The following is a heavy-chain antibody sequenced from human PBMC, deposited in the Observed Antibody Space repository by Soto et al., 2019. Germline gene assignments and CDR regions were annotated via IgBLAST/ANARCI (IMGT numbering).Heavy chain of an antibody. V-gene: IGHV3-30*18. CDR3: AKGGRQWLVTSDFNY. D-gene: IGHD6-19*01. J-gene: IGHJ4*02. CDR1: GFTFSDYA. Sequence: QLVESGGGVVQPGRSLRLSCAASGFTFSDYAMHWVRQAPGKGLEWVAVVSHDGRNTHYADSVKGRFTISRDSSKNTGSLEMTSLRAEDTAVYYCAKGGRQWLVTSDFNYWGQGALVTVSS. CDR2: VSHDGRNT.